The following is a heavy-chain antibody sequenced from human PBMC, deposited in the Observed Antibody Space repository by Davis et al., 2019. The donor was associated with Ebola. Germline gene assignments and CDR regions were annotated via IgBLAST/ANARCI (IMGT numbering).Heavy chain of an antibody. J-gene: IGHJ5*02. V-gene: IGHV1-18*01. D-gene: IGHD6-19*01. CDR1: GYTFTSYG. CDR3: ARDLGIAVAGTWFDP. Sequence: AASVKVSCKASGYTFTSYGISWVRQAPGQGLEWMGWISAYNGNTNYAQKLQGRVTMTTDTSTSTAYMELRSLRSDDTAVYYCARDLGIAVAGTWFDPWGQGTLVTVSS. CDR2: ISAYNGNT.